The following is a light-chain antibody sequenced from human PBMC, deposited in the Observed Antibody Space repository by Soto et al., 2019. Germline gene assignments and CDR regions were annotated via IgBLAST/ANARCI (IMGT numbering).Light chain of an antibody. CDR1: QSVSSN. J-gene: IGKJ2*01. Sequence: EIMMTQSPATLSVSPGERATLSCRASQSVSSNLAWYQQKPGQAPRLLIYGASTRATGIPARISGSGSGTEFTPTISSLQSEDFAVYYCQQYDEWPPSYTFGQGTKLEIK. V-gene: IGKV3-15*01. CDR3: QQYDEWPPSYT. CDR2: GAS.